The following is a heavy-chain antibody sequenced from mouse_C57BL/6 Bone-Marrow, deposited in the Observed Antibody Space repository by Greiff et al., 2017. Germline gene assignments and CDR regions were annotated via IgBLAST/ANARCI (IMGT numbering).Heavy chain of an antibody. Sequence: VQLQQSGAELVMPGASVKLSCKASGYTFTSYWMHWVKQRPGQGLEWIGEIDPSDSYTNYNQKFKGKSTLTVDKSSSTAYMQLSSLTSEDSAVYYCAREYYTWFAYWGQGTLVTVSA. D-gene: IGHD2-12*01. V-gene: IGHV1-69*01. J-gene: IGHJ3*01. CDR2: IDPSDSYT. CDR1: GYTFTSYW. CDR3: AREYYTWFAY.